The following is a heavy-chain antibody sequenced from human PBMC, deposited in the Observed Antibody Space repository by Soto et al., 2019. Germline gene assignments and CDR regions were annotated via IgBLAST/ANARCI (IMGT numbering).Heavy chain of an antibody. J-gene: IGHJ6*02. CDR2: FYPGDSDS. Sequence: AGESLKISCQASGYRFTTYWIGWVRQMPGKGLEWMGSFYPGDSDSTYSPSFQGQVTISGDKSISAAYLQWSSLTASDTAIYYCARGGKGGSNFYGLDVWGQGTTVTVSS. CDR1: GYRFTTYW. CDR3: ARGGKGGSNFYGLDV. D-gene: IGHD1-26*01. V-gene: IGHV5-51*01.